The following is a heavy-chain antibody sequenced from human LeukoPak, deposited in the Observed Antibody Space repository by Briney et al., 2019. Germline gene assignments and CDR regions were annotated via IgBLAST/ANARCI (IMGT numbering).Heavy chain of an antibody. CDR3: ARSIPYGTTWYGRSDY. CDR2: IKPDGTTK. CDR1: GFPFSSYS. Sequence: HTGGSLRLPCAASGFPFSSYSMTRVRQAPGKGLEWVANIKPDGTTKFYVDSVKGRFTISRDNALNSLYLQMNSLRAEDTAIYYCARSIPYGTTWYGRSDYWGQGTLVTVSS. D-gene: IGHD6-13*01. J-gene: IGHJ4*02. V-gene: IGHV3-7*03.